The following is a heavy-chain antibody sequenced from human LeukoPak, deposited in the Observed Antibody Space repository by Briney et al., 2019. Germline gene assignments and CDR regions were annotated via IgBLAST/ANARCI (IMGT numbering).Heavy chain of an antibody. V-gene: IGHV3-74*01. CDR1: GFTFSYYW. J-gene: IGHJ4*02. CDR2: ISDDGSNR. D-gene: IGHD6-13*01. CDR3: ARDDGHSFSSSFQDC. Sequence: PGGSLRLSCAASGFTFSYYWMHWVRQTPGKGLVWVSRISDDGSNRNYADFVKGRFTISRDNAKNTLYLQMDSLRAEDTAVYYCARDDGHSFSSSFQDCWGQGTLVTVSS.